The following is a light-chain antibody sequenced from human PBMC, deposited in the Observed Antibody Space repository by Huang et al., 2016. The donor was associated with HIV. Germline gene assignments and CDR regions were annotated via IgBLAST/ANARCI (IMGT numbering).Light chain of an antibody. CDR2: AAS. CDR1: QSIGGN. Sequence: EVVMTQSPATLSVSPGERATLSCRASQSIGGNLVWYQQKPGQAPRPLIFAASTRATGIPARCGGSGSGTEFTLTISSLQSEDSAVYYCQQYNNWPLTFGQGTRLEIK. J-gene: IGKJ5*01. V-gene: IGKV3-15*01. CDR3: QQYNNWPLT.